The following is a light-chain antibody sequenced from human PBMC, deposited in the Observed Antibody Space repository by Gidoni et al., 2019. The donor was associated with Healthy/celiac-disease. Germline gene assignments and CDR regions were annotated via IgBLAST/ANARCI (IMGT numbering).Light chain of an antibody. J-gene: IGKJ1*01. CDR1: QSISIW. Sequence: DMQMTKSPSTLSASVGDRVTSTCRASQSISIWLAWYQQKPGKAPKLLIYKASSLESGVPSRFSGSGSGTDFTLTISSLQPDDFATYYCQQYNSYPWTFGQGTKVEIK. CDR3: QQYNSYPWT. V-gene: IGKV1-5*03. CDR2: KAS.